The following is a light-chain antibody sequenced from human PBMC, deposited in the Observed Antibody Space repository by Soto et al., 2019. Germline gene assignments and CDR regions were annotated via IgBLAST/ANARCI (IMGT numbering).Light chain of an antibody. CDR2: DTS. J-gene: IGKJ2*01. Sequence: DIQMTQSPSSLSASIGDRVTITCQASQDINNFLNWYQQKPGKAPKLLIYDTSILETGVPSRFSGSGSVTDFTFTISSLQPEDIATYYCQHYDSIPYTFGQGTKLEIK. V-gene: IGKV1-33*01. CDR1: QDINNF. CDR3: QHYDSIPYT.